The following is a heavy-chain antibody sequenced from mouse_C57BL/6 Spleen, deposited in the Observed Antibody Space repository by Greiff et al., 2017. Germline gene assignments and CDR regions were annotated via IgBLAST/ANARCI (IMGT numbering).Heavy chain of an antibody. D-gene: IGHD1-1*01. Sequence: EVKLMESGAELVKPGASVKLSCTASGFNIKDYYMHWVKQRTEQGLEWIGRIDPEDGETKYAPKFQGKATITADTSSNTAYLQLSSLTSEDTAVYYCAHGSSYNWYFDVWGTGTTVTVSS. CDR3: AHGSSYNWYFDV. CDR1: GFNIKDYY. CDR2: IDPEDGET. V-gene: IGHV14-2*01. J-gene: IGHJ1*03.